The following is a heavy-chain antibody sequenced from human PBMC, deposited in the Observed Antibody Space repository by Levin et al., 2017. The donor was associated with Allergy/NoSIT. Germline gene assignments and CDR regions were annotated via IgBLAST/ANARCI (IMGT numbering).Heavy chain of an antibody. D-gene: IGHD3-10*01. J-gene: IGHJ6*02. Sequence: SETLSLTCTVSGGSISSSSHYWAWIRQPPGKGLEWIGHIYYSGSTYTNPSLKRRVTMSVDTSKNQFSLKLSLVTAADTALFYCASISGCYNYHGMDVWGQGTSVTVSS. CDR3: ASISGCYNYHGMDV. CDR2: IYYSGST. V-gene: IGHV4-39*07. CDR1: GGSISSSSHY.